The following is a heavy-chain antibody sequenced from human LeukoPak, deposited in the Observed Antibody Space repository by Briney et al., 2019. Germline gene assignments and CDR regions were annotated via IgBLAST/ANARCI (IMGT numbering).Heavy chain of an antibody. CDR3: ARDSFIAAAGSIDP. D-gene: IGHD6-13*01. J-gene: IGHJ5*02. V-gene: IGHV4-38-2*02. CDR2: IYHSGST. CDR1: GGSFSGYY. Sequence: SETLSLTCAVYGGSFSGYYWGWIRQPPGKGLEWIGSIYHSGSTYYNPSLKSRVTISVDTSKNQFSLKLSSVTAADTAVYYCARDSFIAAAGSIDPWGQGTLVTVSS.